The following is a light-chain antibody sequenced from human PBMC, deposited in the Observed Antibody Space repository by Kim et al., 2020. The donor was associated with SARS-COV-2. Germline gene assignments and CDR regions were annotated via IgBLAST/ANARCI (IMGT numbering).Light chain of an antibody. Sequence: ATLSLSPGERAPRSCRDSQSVATYVAWYQQKPGQAPRLLIYDASKRATGIPARFRGSGSGTDFTLTIGTLEPEDSAVYYCQQRGNFGQGTRLEIK. CDR2: DAS. J-gene: IGKJ5*01. CDR3: QQRGN. V-gene: IGKV3-11*01. CDR1: QSVATY.